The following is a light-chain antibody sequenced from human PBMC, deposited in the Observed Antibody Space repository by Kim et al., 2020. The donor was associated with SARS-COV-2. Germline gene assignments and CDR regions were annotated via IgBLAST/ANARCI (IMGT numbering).Light chain of an antibody. Sequence: QLVLTQSPSASASLGASVTLTCTLSSGYSNYMVDWFQHRPGKGPRFVMRVGPGGIVGSKGDGIPDRFSVLGSGLNRYLTIKNIQEEDEGDYHCGADHANGNNFVYIFGGGTKVIVL. V-gene: IGLV9-49*01. CDR3: GADHANGNNFVYI. CDR1: SGYSNYM. CDR2: VGPGGIVG. J-gene: IGLJ1*01.